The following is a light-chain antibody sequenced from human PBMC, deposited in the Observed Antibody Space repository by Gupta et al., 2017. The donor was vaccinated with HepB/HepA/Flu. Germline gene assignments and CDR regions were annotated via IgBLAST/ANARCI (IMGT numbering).Light chain of an antibody. V-gene: IGLV3-19*01. CDR3: NSRDSSVNVL. Sequence: SSELTQDPAVSVALGQTVRITCQGDSLRTYYASWYQQKPGQAPVLVFFGRSNRPSGIPDRFSGSYSRNTASLTITGAQAEDEADYYCNSRDSSVNVLFGGGTRLTVL. J-gene: IGLJ2*01. CDR2: GRS. CDR1: SLRTYY.